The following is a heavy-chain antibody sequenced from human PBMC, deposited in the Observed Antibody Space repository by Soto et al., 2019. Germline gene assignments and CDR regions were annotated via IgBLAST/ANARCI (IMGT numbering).Heavy chain of an antibody. Sequence: GGSLRLSCAASGFNFSSYSMSWVRLAPGQGLEWVSYMSSSGATIYYADSVKGRFTISRDNAKNSLYLQMNSLRADDTAVYYCARNTVSAAGADYYGLDVWGQGTTVTVSS. J-gene: IGHJ6*02. D-gene: IGHD6-13*01. V-gene: IGHV3-48*04. CDR2: MSSSGATI. CDR1: GFNFSSYS. CDR3: ARNTVSAAGADYYGLDV.